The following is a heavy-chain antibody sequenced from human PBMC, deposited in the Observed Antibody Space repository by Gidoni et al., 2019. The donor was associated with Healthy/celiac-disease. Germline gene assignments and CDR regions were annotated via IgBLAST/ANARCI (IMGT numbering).Heavy chain of an antibody. CDR3: ARGAIQLYNWFDP. D-gene: IGHD2-2*01. CDR1: GGSISSSSYY. J-gene: IGHJ5*02. Sequence: QLQLQESGPGLVKPSETLSLTCTVPGGSISSSSYYWGWIRQPPGKGLEWIGSIYYSGSTYYNPSLKSRVTISVDTSKNQFSLKLSSVTAADTAVYYCARGAIQLYNWFDPWGQGTLVTVSS. V-gene: IGHV4-39*01. CDR2: IYYSGST.